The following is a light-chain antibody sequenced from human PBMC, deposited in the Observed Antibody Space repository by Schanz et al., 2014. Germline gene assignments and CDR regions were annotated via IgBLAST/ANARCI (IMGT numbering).Light chain of an antibody. V-gene: IGLV4-69*01. CDR1: SRHSTYA. CDR3: QTWGTGTWV. J-gene: IGLJ3*02. Sequence: QLVLTQSPSASASLGASVKLTCTLSSRHSTYAIAWHQQQPEKGPRYLMKVISDGSHSKGDGIPDRFSGSSSGAERYLTISSLQSEDEADYYCQTWGTGTWVFGGGTKLTVL. CDR2: VISDGSH.